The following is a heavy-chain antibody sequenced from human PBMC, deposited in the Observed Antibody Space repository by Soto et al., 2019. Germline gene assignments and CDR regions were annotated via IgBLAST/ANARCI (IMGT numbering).Heavy chain of an antibody. J-gene: IGHJ4*02. CDR1: GFTFDDYA. CDR3: AKRGSSSSGGAFDY. D-gene: IGHD6-6*01. Sequence: EVQLVESGGGLVQPGRSLRLSCAASGFTFDDYAMHWVRQAPGKGLEWVSGISWNSGSIGYADSVKGRFTISRDNAKNSLYLQMNSLRAEDTALYYCAKRGSSSSGGAFDYWGQGTLVTVS. CDR2: ISWNSGSI. V-gene: IGHV3-9*01.